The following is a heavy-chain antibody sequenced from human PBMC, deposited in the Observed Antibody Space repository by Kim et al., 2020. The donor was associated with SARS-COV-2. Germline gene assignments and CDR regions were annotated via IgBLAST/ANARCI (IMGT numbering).Heavy chain of an antibody. CDR2: INHSGST. D-gene: IGHD3-10*01. J-gene: IGHJ4*02. CDR3: ARQPSNGSDIPGYFDY. V-gene: IGHV4-34*01. Sequence: SETLSLTCAVYGGSFSGYYWSWIRQPPGKGLEWIGEINHSGSTNYNPSLKSRVTISVDTSKNQFSLKLSSVTAADTAVYYCARQPSNGSDIPGYFDYWGQGTLVTVSS. CDR1: GGSFSGYY.